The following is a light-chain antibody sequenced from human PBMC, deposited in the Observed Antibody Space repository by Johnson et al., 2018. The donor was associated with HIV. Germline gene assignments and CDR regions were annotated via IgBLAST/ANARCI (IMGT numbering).Light chain of an antibody. J-gene: IGLJ1*01. Sequence: QSVLTQPPSVSAAPGQRVTISCSGSSSNIGNNYVSWYQQLPGTAPKLLIYENNKRPSGIPDRFSGSKSGTSATLGITGLQTGDEADYYCGSWDDSLITYVVGTGTKVTVL. CDR1: SSNIGNNY. CDR3: GSWDDSLITYV. V-gene: IGLV1-51*02. CDR2: ENN.